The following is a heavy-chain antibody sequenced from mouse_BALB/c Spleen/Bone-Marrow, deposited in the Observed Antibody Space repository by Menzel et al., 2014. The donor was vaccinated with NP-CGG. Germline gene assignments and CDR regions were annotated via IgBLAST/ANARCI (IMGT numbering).Heavy chain of an antibody. J-gene: IGHJ1*01. CDR3: ARSNSGYWYFDV. Sequence: QVQLQQSGAELVKPGASVKLSCKASGYTFSNYYMYWVKQRPGQGLEWIGESNPSNGGSNFNEKFKSKATLTVDKSSSTAYMQVSSLTAEDSAVYYCARSNSGYWYFDVWGAGTTVTVSS. CDR2: SNPSNGGS. D-gene: IGHD4-1*02. CDR1: GYTFSNYY. V-gene: IGHV1S81*02.